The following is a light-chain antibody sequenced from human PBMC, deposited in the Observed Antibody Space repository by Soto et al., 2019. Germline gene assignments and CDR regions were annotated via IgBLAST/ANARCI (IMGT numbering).Light chain of an antibody. Sequence: QPVLTQSPSASASLGASVKFTCTLSSGHSSYAIAWHQQQPEKGPRYLMKLNSDGSHSKGDGIPDRFSGSSSGAERYLTISSLQSEDEADYYCQTWGAGIRVFGGGTKLTVL. CDR2: LNSDGSH. J-gene: IGLJ3*02. CDR3: QTWGAGIRV. V-gene: IGLV4-69*01. CDR1: SGHSSYA.